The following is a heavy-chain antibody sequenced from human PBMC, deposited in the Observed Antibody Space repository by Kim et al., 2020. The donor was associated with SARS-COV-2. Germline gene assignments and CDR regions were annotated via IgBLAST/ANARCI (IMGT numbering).Heavy chain of an antibody. J-gene: IGHJ4*02. CDR2: IYYSGST. Sequence: SETLPLTCTVSGGSISSSSYYWGWIRQPPGKGLEWIGSIYYSGSTYYNPSLKSRVTISVDTSKNQFSLKLSSVTAADTAVYYCARDSGSVAGIYWGQGTL. D-gene: IGHD6-19*01. V-gene: IGHV4-39*07. CDR1: GGSISSSSYY. CDR3: ARDSGSVAGIY.